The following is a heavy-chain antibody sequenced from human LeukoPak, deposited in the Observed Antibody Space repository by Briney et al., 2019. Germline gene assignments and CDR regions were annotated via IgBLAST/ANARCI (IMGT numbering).Heavy chain of an antibody. CDR1: GFTFSIYA. CDR3: VKDGTTASYFDY. J-gene: IGHJ4*02. V-gene: IGHV3-30*02. D-gene: IGHD1-1*01. CDR2: IRFDGSLI. Sequence: GGSLRLSCAASGFTFSIYAMYWVRQAPGKGLEWVAFIRFDGSLITYADSVKGRFTISRDNSKNTLHLQMSSLGAEDTAVYYCVKDGTTASYFDYWGQGTLVTVSS.